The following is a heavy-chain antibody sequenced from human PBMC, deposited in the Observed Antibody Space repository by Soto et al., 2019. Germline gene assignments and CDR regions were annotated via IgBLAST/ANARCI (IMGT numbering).Heavy chain of an antibody. CDR3: AKDRSSSSLDY. J-gene: IGHJ4*02. V-gene: IGHV3-30*18. CDR1: GFTFSSYG. CDR2: ISYDGSNK. Sequence: QVQLVESGGGVIQPGRSLRLSCAASGFTFSSYGMHWVRQAPGKGLEWVAVISYDGSNKYYADSVKGRFTISRDNSKNTLYLQMNSLRAEDTAVYYCAKDRSSSSLDYWGQGTLVTVSS. D-gene: IGHD6-6*01.